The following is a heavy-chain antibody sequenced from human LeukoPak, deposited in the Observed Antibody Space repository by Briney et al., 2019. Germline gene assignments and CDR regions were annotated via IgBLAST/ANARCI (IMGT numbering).Heavy chain of an antibody. D-gene: IGHD3-10*01. Sequence: GGSLRLSCAASGFTFSGYWMHWVRQAPGKGLVWVSRINTDGSSTSYADSVKGRFTISRDNAKNTLYLQMNSLRAEDTAVYYCARDGVTMVRGGRRTFDYWGQGTLVTVSS. CDR3: ARDGVTMVRGGRRTFDY. CDR1: GFTFSGYW. J-gene: IGHJ4*02. V-gene: IGHV3-74*01. CDR2: INTDGSST.